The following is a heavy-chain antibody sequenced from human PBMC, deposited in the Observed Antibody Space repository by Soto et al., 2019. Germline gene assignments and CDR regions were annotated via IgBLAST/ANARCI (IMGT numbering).Heavy chain of an antibody. CDR2: IWYDGSNK. V-gene: IGHV3-33*01. J-gene: IGHJ4*02. CDR1: GFTFSTYG. CDR3: ARASRQLVYFDY. D-gene: IGHD6-13*01. Sequence: QVQLVESGGGVVQPGRSLRLSCAASGFTFSTYGMHWVRQAPGKGLEWVAVIWYDGSNKYYVDSMKGRFTISRDNSKNTLYLQMNSLRAEDTAVYYCARASRQLVYFDYWGQGTLVTVSS.